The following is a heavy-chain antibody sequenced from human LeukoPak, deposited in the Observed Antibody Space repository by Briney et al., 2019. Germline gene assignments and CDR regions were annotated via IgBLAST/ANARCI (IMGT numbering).Heavy chain of an antibody. CDR1: GFTFSNCA. CDR3: VKDLYKGDTSSWYYFDY. Sequence: PGGSLRLSCSASGFTFSNCAMHWVRQAPGKGPEYVSVISSYGDKTYYADSVKGRFTISRDNPKNTVSLQMSSLRAEDTAVYYCVKDLYKGDTSSWYYFDYWGQGTLVTVSS. D-gene: IGHD6-13*01. J-gene: IGHJ4*02. CDR2: ISSYGDKT. V-gene: IGHV3-64D*06.